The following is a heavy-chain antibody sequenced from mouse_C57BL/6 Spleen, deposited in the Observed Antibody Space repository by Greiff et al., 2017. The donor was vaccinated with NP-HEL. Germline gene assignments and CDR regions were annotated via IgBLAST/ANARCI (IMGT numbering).Heavy chain of an antibody. Sequence: LVRPGTSVKVSCKASGYAFTNYLIEWVKQRPGQGLEWIGVINPGSGGTNYNEKFKGKATLTADKSSSTAYMQLSSLTSEDSAVYFCAVYGSSYFDYWGQGTTLTVSS. J-gene: IGHJ2*01. V-gene: IGHV1-54*01. CDR1: GYAFTNYL. D-gene: IGHD1-1*01. CDR3: AVYGSSYFDY. CDR2: INPGSGGT.